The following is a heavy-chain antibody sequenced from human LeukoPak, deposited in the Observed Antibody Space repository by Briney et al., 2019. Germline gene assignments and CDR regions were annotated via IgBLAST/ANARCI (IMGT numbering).Heavy chain of an antibody. V-gene: IGHV3-23*01. CDR1: GFTFSNYA. CDR3: AKDAGDDSSGYYYLGYFDY. D-gene: IGHD3-22*01. CDR2: ISGNGGSR. Sequence: GGPLRLSCAASGFTFSNYAMAWVRQAPGKGLEWASTISGNGGSRYYADSVKGRFPISRDNSKNTLYLQMNSLRAEDTAVYYCAKDAGDDSSGYYYLGYFDYWGQGTLVTVSS. J-gene: IGHJ4*02.